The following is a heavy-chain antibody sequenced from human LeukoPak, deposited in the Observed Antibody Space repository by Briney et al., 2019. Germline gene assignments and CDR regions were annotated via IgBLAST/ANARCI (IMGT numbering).Heavy chain of an antibody. CDR2: ISSSGFST. J-gene: IGHJ6*02. V-gene: IGHV3-23*01. CDR1: GFTLSSYA. D-gene: IGHD3-16*01. Sequence: GGSLRLSCAASGFTLSSYAMSWVRQAPGKGLEWVSAISSSGFSTYYADSVKGRFTISRDNSKNSLYLQMNSLRAEDTAVYYCARVGGRYYYYGMDVWGQGTTVTVSS. CDR3: ARVGGRYYYYGMDV.